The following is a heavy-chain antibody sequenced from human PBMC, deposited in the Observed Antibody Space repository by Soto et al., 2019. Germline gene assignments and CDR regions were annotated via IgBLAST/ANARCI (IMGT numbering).Heavy chain of an antibody. Sequence: PGGSLRLSCAASGFTFSSYGMHWVRQAPGKGLEWVAVISYDGITYYADSVKGRFTISRDNSRNTVYLQMNSLRGDDTALYYCVKNSGWFNTWGQGALVTSPQ. CDR3: VKNSGWFNT. D-gene: IGHD3-10*01. CDR2: ISYDGIT. CDR1: GFTFSSYG. J-gene: IGHJ5*02. V-gene: IGHV3-30*18.